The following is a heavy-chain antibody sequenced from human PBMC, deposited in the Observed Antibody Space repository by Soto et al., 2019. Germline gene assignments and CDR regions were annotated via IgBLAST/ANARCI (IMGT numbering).Heavy chain of an antibody. Sequence: EVQLVESGGGLVQPGGSLRLSCAASGFTFDNAWMTWVRQAPGKGLEWVGRIKSKTDGGTTDYASPVKGRFTISRDDSKNMLYLQMNSLKTEDTAMYYCTTDLPWSYGALGYWGQGTLVTVSS. CDR1: GFTFDNAW. CDR3: TTDLPWSYGALGY. D-gene: IGHD1-26*01. V-gene: IGHV3-15*01. CDR2: IKSKTDGGTT. J-gene: IGHJ4*02.